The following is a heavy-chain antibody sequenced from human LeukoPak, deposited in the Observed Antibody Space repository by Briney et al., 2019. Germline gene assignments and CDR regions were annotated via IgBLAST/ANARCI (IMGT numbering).Heavy chain of an antibody. V-gene: IGHV4-39*01. CDR3: AAYDILTGSYPC. J-gene: IGHJ4*02. Sequence: SETLSLTCSVSGASISSSSYYWGWIRQPPGKGLEWIGSIYYSGSTYCNPSLKSRVIISVDTSKNQFSLKLSSVTAADTAVYYCAAYDILTGSYPCWGQGTLVTVSS. CDR1: GASISSSSYY. CDR2: IYYSGST. D-gene: IGHD3-9*01.